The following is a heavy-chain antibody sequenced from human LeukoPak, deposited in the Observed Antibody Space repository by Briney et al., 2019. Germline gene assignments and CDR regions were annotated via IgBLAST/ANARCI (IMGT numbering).Heavy chain of an antibody. V-gene: IGHV1-8*02. D-gene: IGHD2-15*01. J-gene: IGHJ6*03. CDR3: ARNVAVNYYYYYMDV. CDR1: GGTFSSYA. CDR2: MNPNSGNT. Sequence: GASVKVSCKASGGTFSSYAINWVRQATGQGLEWMGWMNPNSGNTGYAQKFQGRVTMTRNTSISTAYMELSSLRSEDTAVYYCARNVAVNYYYYYMDVWGKGTTVTVSS.